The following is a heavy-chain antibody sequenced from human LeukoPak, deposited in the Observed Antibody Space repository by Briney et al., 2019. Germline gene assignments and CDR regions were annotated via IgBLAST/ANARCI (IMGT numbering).Heavy chain of an antibody. CDR1: GGSISSGGYS. J-gene: IGHJ4*02. Sequence: SETLSLTCAVSGGSISSGGYSWSWIRQPPGKGLEWIGCIYHSGSTYYNPSLKSRVTISVDRSKNQFSLKLSSVTAADTAVYYCATLGSVDYWGQGTLVTVSS. V-gene: IGHV4-30-2*01. CDR2: IYHSGST. D-gene: IGHD5-12*01. CDR3: ATLGSVDY.